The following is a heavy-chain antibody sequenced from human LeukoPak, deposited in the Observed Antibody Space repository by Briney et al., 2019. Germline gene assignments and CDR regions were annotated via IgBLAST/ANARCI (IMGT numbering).Heavy chain of an antibody. D-gene: IGHD3-22*01. V-gene: IGHV4-59*01. Sequence: SETLSLSCAVSGGSISSYYWSWIRQTPGKGLEWIGYIYYSGSTNYNPSLKSRVTRSVDTSKNQLSLKLSSATAADTAVYYCAREGDSRGYYTPFDDWGQGTLVTVSS. CDR1: GGSISSYY. J-gene: IGHJ4*02. CDR3: AREGDSRGYYTPFDD. CDR2: IYYSGST.